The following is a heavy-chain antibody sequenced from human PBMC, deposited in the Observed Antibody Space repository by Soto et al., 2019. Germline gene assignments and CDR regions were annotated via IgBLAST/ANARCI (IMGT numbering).Heavy chain of an antibody. CDR1: GYTFTSYG. V-gene: IGHV1-18*01. CDR3: ARAGGDIVLMVYAPHRHNLFDP. CDR2: ISAYNGNT. Sequence: ASVKVSCKASGYTFTSYGISWVRQAPGQGLEWMGWISAYNGNTNYAQKLQGRVTMTTDTSTSTAYMELRSLRSDDTAVYYCARAGGDIVLMVYAPHRHNLFDPWGQGTLVIVSS. D-gene: IGHD2-8*01. J-gene: IGHJ5*02.